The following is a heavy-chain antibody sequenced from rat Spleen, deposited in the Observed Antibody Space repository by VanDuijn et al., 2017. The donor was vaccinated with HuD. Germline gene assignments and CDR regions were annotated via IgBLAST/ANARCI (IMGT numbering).Heavy chain of an antibody. CDR2: IWSGGDT. Sequence: QVQLKESGPGLVQPSQTLSLTCTVSGFSLTSNSVSWVRQPPGKGLEWMGAIWSGGDTSYNSALKSRLSISRDTSKSQVLLKMNSLQAEDTAMYFCARSGPGIPMDAWGQGTSVTVSS. CDR3: ARSGPGIPMDA. CDR1: GFSLTSNS. D-gene: IGHD4-3*01. J-gene: IGHJ4*01. V-gene: IGHV2-15*01.